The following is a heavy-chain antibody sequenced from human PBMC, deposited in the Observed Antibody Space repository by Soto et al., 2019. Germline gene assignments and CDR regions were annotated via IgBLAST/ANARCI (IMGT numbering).Heavy chain of an antibody. CDR3: ARSPRDCSSTSCYEGYFDY. Sequence: ASVKVSCKASGYTFTGYYMHWVRQAPGQGLEWMGWINPNSGGTNYAQKFQGWVTMTRDTSISTAYMELSRRRSDDTAVYYCARSPRDCSSTSCYEGYFDYWGQGTLVTVSS. V-gene: IGHV1-2*04. CDR1: GYTFTGYY. J-gene: IGHJ4*02. D-gene: IGHD2-2*01. CDR2: INPNSGGT.